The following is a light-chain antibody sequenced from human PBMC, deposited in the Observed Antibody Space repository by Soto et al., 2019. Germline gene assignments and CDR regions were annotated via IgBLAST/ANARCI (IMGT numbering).Light chain of an antibody. CDR1: SSDVGSYNL. Sequence: QSALTQPASVSGSPGQSITISCTGTSSDVGSYNLVSWYQQHPGKAPKLMIYEGSKRPSGVSNRFSGSKSGNTASLTISGLQAEEEADYYCCSYAADVVFGGGTKLTVL. J-gene: IGLJ2*01. CDR3: CSYAADVV. CDR2: EGS. V-gene: IGLV2-23*01.